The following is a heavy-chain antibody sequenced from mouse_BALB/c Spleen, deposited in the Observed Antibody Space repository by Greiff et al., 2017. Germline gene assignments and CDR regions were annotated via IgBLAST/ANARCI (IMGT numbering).Heavy chain of an antibody. J-gene: IGHJ2*01. V-gene: IGHV5-6*01. Sequence: DVQLVESGGDLVKPGGSLKLSCAASGFTFSSYGMSWVRQTPDKRLEWVATISSGGSYTYYPDSVKGRFTISRDNAKNTLYLQMSSLKSEDTAMYYCARPGNGNYDYWGQGTTLTVSS. CDR1: GFTFSSYG. CDR2: ISSGGSYT. D-gene: IGHD2-1*01. CDR3: ARPGNGNYDY.